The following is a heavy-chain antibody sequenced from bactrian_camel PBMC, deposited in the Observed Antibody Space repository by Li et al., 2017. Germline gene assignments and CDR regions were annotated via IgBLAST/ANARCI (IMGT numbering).Heavy chain of an antibody. J-gene: IGHJ4*01. CDR1: GVTYTSLC. CDR3: TMSRLGSSWCLARRAADNY. Sequence: HVQLVESGGGSVQAGGSLRLSCAASGVTYTSLCMAWFRQAPGQEREGVAAIDSNGKATYAASVQGRFTISKDNADNTLYLQMNNLKPDDTAMYYCTMSRLGSSWCLARRAADNYWGQGTQVTVS. D-gene: IGHD6*01. V-gene: IGHV3S6*01. CDR2: IDSNGKAT.